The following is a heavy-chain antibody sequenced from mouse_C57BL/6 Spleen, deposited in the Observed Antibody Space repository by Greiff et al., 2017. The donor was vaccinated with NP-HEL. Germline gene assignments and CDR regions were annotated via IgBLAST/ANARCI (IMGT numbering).Heavy chain of an antibody. D-gene: IGHD1-1*01. J-gene: IGHJ2*01. CDR3: ARISPDLFHQVDY. Sequence: VQLQQSGAELAKPGASVKLSCKASGYTFTSYWMHWVKQRPGQGLEWIGYINPSSGYTKYNQKFKDKATLTADKSSSTAYMQLSSLTYEDSAVYYCARISPDLFHQVDYWGQGTTLTVSS. CDR1: GYTFTSYW. V-gene: IGHV1-7*01. CDR2: INPSSGYT.